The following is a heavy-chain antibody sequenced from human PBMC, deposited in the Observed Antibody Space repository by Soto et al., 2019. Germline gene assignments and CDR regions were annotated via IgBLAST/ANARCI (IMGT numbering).Heavy chain of an antibody. CDR1: GFTFSSYG. CDR3: ATTHYYDSSGYYIFQH. J-gene: IGHJ1*01. Sequence: GGSLRLSCAASGFTFSSYGMHWVRQAPGKGLEWVAVIWYDGSNKYYADSVKGRFTISRDNSKNTLYLQMNSLRAEDTAVYYCATTHYYDSSGYYIFQHWGQGTLVTVSS. D-gene: IGHD3-22*01. V-gene: IGHV3-33*01. CDR2: IWYDGSNK.